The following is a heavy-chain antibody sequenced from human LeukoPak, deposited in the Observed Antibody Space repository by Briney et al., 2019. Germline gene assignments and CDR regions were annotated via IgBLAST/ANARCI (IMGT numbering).Heavy chain of an antibody. V-gene: IGHV4-39*01. CDR1: GGSIGTSNFY. Sequence: KPSETLSLTCTVSGGSIGTSNFYWGWIRQPPGKGLEWIGNIYYSGSTYYNPSLKGRVTISVDTSKNQFSLKLSSVTAADTAVYYCATYYDSSGYMDFDYWGQGTLVTVSS. J-gene: IGHJ4*02. D-gene: IGHD3-22*01. CDR3: ATYYDSSGYMDFDY. CDR2: IYYSGST.